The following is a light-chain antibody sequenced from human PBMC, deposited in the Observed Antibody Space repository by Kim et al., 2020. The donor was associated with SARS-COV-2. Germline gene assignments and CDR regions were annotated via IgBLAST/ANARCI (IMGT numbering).Light chain of an antibody. Sequence: LSTGERAALSCRASQSVRGYYLAWYQQKPGQAPRLLVYGASSRSSGIPDRFSGSGSGTDFTLTISRLEPEDFAVFYCHQYGSSPYTFGHGTKLEI. CDR1: QSVRGYY. V-gene: IGKV3-20*01. CDR2: GAS. CDR3: HQYGSSPYT. J-gene: IGKJ2*01.